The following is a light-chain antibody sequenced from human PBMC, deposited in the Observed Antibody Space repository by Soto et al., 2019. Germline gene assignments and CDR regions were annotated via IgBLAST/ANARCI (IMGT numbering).Light chain of an antibody. CDR1: XXAVTSGYY. J-gene: IGLJ2*01. Sequence: QAVVTQEPSLTVSPGGTVTLTCASSXXAVTSGYYPNWFQQRPGQPPRALIYSTTYKHPWTPARFSGSLVGGKAALTLSGAQPEDEAEYYCLLFYGDGVVFGGGTKVTVL. CDR3: LLFYGDGVV. V-gene: IGLV7-43*01. CDR2: STT.